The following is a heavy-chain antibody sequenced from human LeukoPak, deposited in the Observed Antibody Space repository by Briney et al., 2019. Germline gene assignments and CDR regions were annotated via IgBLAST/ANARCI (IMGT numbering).Heavy chain of an antibody. Sequence: GASVKVSCTASGYTFTSYDINWVRQATGQGLEWMGWMNPNSGNTGYAQKFQGRVTMTRNTSISTAYMELSSLRSEDTAVYYCARYCSSTSCSYYYYYYGMDVWGQGTTVTVSS. D-gene: IGHD2-2*01. V-gene: IGHV1-8*01. J-gene: IGHJ6*02. CDR3: ARYCSSTSCSYYYYYYGMDV. CDR2: MNPNSGNT. CDR1: GYTFTSYD.